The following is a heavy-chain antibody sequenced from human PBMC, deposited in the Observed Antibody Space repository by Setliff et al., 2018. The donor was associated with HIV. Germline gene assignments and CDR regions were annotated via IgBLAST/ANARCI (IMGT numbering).Heavy chain of an antibody. V-gene: IGHV4-4*09. CDR2: IHSSGPS. J-gene: IGHJ1*01. Sequence: SETLSLTCTVSGGSINNYYWSWIRQPPGKGLEWIGYIHSSGPSNYSPSLESRVSMSVDTSKSQFSLKLSSVTAADTAVYYCARHDADTAGPFFLHWGQGSLVTVSS. D-gene: IGHD6-19*01. CDR3: ARHDADTAGPFFLH. CDR1: GGSINNYY.